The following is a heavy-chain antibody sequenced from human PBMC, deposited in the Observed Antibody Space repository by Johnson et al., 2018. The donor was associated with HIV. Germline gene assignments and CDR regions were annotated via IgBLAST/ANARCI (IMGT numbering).Heavy chain of an antibody. CDR3: ARGWVGATLRAFDI. CDR2: INWNGGNT. Sequence: VQLVESGGGVVQPGRSLRLSCAASGFTFSSYAMHWVRQAPGKGLEWVSGINWNGGNTDFADAVKGRFNVSRDNAKNSLYLQMNSLRAEDTAMYYCARGWVGATLRAFDIWGQGTMVTVSS. J-gene: IGHJ3*02. D-gene: IGHD1-26*01. CDR1: GFTFSSYA. V-gene: IGHV3-20*04.